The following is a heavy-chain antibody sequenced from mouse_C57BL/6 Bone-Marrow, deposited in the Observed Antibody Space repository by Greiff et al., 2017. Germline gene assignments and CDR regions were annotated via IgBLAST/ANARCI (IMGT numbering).Heavy chain of an antibody. CDR3: ARDGGDY. D-gene: IGHD2-3*01. CDR2: ISSGGSYT. Sequence: EVQLVESGGDLVKPGGSLKLSCAASGFTFSSYGMSWVRQTPDKRLEWVATISSGGSYTYYPDSVKGRFTISRDNAKNTLYLQMSSLKSEDTAMYYCARDGGDYWGQGTSVTVSS. CDR1: GFTFSSYG. V-gene: IGHV5-6*01. J-gene: IGHJ4*01.